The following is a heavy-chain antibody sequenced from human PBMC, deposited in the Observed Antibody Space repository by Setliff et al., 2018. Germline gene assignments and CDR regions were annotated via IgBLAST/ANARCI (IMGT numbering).Heavy chain of an antibody. CDR2: ISSSGITI. D-gene: IGHD5-18*01. J-gene: IGHJ4*02. CDR3: ARARGYSYGPFDY. V-gene: IGHV3-48*03. Sequence: PGGSLRLSCAASGFTFSSYAMHWVRQAPGKGLEWVSYISSSGITIYYADSVKGRFTISRDNAKNSLYLQMNSLRAEDTAVYSCARARGYSYGPFDYWGQGTLVTVSS. CDR1: GFTFSSYA.